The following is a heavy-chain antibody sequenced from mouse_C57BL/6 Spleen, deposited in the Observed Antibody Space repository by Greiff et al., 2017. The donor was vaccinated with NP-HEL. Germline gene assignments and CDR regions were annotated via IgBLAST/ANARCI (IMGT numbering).Heavy chain of an antibody. Sequence: DVKLVESGGDLVKPGGSLKLSCAASGFTFSSYGMYWVRQTPDKRLEWVATISSGGSYTYYPDSVKGRFTISRDNAKNTLYLQLSSLKSEDTAMYYCARRMITTSGMNDGGEGTSVTVSS. CDR3: ARRMITTSGMND. V-gene: IGHV5-6*02. CDR2: ISSGGSYT. D-gene: IGHD2-4*01. J-gene: IGHJ4*01. CDR1: GFTFSSYG.